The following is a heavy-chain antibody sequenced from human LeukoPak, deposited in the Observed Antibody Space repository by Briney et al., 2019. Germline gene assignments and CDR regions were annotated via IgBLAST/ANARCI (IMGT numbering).Heavy chain of an antibody. CDR2: ISYTGTYI. D-gene: IGHD1-26*01. CDR3: VRDRGTYRPIDY. J-gene: IGHJ4*02. V-gene: IGHV3-21*04. Sequence: GGSLRLSCAASAFSLSAYNMNWVRQAPGKGLEWVSSISYTGTYIYYADSVKGRFTISRDNAQNSLYLQMNSLRAEDTAIFYCVRDRGTYRPIDYWGQGTLVTVSS. CDR1: AFSLSAYN.